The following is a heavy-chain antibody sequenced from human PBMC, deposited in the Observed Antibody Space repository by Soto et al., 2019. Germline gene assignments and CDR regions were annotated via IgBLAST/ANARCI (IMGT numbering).Heavy chain of an antibody. CDR3: ARSIGSALDFDY. V-gene: IGHV1-18*01. D-gene: IGHD6-13*01. J-gene: IGHJ4*02. CDR1: GYTFTSSG. Sequence: ASVKASCKASGYTFTSSGISWARQATGQGLEWMGWISAYNGNTNYAQKLQGRVTMTTDTSTSTAYMELRSLRSDDTAVYYCARSIGSALDFDYWGQGTLVTVSS. CDR2: ISAYNGNT.